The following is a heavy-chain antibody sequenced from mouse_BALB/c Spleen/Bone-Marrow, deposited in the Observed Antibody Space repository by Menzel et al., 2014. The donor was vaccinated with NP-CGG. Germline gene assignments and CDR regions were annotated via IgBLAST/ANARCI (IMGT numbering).Heavy chain of an antibody. CDR1: GFTFSSYA. CDR2: ITIGGSYT. V-gene: IGHV5-9-1*01. CDR3: ARRGENSLLRPRYFDV. J-gene: IGHJ1*03. Sequence: EVKLMESGGGLVKPGGSLKLSCAASGFTFSSYALSWVRQTPEKRLEWVATITIGGSYTFYPDSVRGRFTISRDNAKNNLYLQMSSLRSEDTAMYYCARRGENSLLRPRYFDVWGTGTTVTVSS. D-gene: IGHD1-2*01.